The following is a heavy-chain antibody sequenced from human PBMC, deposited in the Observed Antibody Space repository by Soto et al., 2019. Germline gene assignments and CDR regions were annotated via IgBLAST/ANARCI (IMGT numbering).Heavy chain of an antibody. CDR3: ANLPPIQPWLTWFDS. CDR1: VFTFSSYA. Sequence: LRLSFAASVFTFSSYAMSWVRQAPGKGLEWVSAISGSGGSTYYADSVKGRFTISRDNSKNTLYLQMNSLRVEDTAVYYCANLPPIQPWLTWFDSWGQGNLVTVSS. J-gene: IGHJ5*01. V-gene: IGHV3-23*01. D-gene: IGHD5-18*01. CDR2: ISGSGGST.